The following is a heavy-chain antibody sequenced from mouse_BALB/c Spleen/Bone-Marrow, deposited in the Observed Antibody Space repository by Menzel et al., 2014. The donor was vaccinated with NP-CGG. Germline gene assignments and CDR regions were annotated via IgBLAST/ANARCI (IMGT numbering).Heavy chain of an antibody. J-gene: IGHJ4*01. CDR1: GFNIKDTY. CDR3: ALLLRYYAMDY. Sequence: EVQLQQSGAELVKPGASVKLPCTASGFNIKDTYMHWVKQRPEQGLEWIGRIDPANGNTKYDPKFQGKATITADTSSNTAYLQLSSLTSEDTAVYYCALLLRYYAMDYWGQGTSVTVSS. CDR2: IDPANGNT. D-gene: IGHD1-1*01. V-gene: IGHV14-3*02.